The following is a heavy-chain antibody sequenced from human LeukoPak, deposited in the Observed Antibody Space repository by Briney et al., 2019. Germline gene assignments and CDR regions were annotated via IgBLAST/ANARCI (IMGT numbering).Heavy chain of an antibody. D-gene: IGHD2-8*01. CDR3: ARSSYCTNGVCYMGY. Sequence: ASVKVSCKASGYTFTGYYMHWVRQAPGQGLEWMGIINPSGGRTSYAQKFQGRVTMTRDTSTSTVYMELSSLRSEDTAVYYCARSSYCTNGVCYMGYWGQGTLVTVSS. CDR2: INPSGGRT. CDR1: GYTFTGYY. J-gene: IGHJ4*02. V-gene: IGHV1-46*01.